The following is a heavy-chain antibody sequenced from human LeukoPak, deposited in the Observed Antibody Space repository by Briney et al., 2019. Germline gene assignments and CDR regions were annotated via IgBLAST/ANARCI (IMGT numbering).Heavy chain of an antibody. J-gene: IGHJ4*02. CDR3: AKVRGADYDYVWGSYRQPDY. Sequence: GGSLRLSCAASGFTFSSYAMSWVCQAPGKGLEWVSAISGSGGSTYYADSVKGRFTISRDNSKNTLYLQMNSLRAEDTAVYYCAKVRGADYDYVWGSYRQPDYWGQGTLVTVSS. CDR1: GFTFSSYA. CDR2: ISGSGGST. D-gene: IGHD3-16*02. V-gene: IGHV3-23*01.